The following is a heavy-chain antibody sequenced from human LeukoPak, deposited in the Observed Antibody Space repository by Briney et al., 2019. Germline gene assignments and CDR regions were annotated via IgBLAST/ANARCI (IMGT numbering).Heavy chain of an antibody. CDR2: IIPIFGTA. D-gene: IGHD3-22*01. J-gene: IGHJ4*02. Sequence: GASVKVSCKSSGGTFSSYAIIWVRQAPGQGLEWMGGIIPIFGTANYAQKFQGRVTITADESTSTAYMELSSLRSEDTAVYYCARVAPDSSGSYPHWGQGTLVTVSS. CDR1: GGTFSSYA. CDR3: ARVAPDSSGSYPH. V-gene: IGHV1-69*13.